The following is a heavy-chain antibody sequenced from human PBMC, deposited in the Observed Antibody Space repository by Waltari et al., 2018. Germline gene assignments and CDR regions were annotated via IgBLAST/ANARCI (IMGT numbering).Heavy chain of an antibody. J-gene: IGHJ5*01. V-gene: IGHV1-3*01. Sequence: QVRLVQSGAQVRKPGASVTISCKTSGYIFTDYAIHWVRQAPGQGLEWMGWINGDSGNTKYSYKFQCRVTFTRSTYATTAYMELCSLSSYDTATYYCARALVRGGGGSRWLDSWGQGILVTVSS. D-gene: IGHD2-15*01. CDR3: ARALVRGGGGSRWLDS. CDR2: INGDSGNT. CDR1: GYIFTDYA.